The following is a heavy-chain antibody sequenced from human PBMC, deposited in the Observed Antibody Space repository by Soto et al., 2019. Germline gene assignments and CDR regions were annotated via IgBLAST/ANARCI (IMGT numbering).Heavy chain of an antibody. Sequence: QVQLVESGGGVVQPGRSLRLSCAASGFTFSSYGMHWVRQAPGKGLEWVAVISYDGSNKYYADSVKGRFTISRDNSKNTLYLQMNSLRAEDTAVYYCAKDHYDFWSGYPPEYFQHWGQGNLVTVSS. CDR3: AKDHYDFWSGYPPEYFQH. D-gene: IGHD3-3*01. CDR2: ISYDGSNK. V-gene: IGHV3-30*18. J-gene: IGHJ1*01. CDR1: GFTFSSYG.